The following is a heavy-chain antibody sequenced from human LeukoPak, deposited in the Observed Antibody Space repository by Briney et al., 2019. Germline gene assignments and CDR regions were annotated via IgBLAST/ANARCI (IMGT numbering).Heavy chain of an antibody. CDR2: IYYTGNT. V-gene: IGHV4-39*07. CDR1: GVSISSSYSY. Sequence: SETLSLTCTVSGVSISSSYSYWGWIRQPPGMGLEWIGSIYYTGNTYYNASLKSQVSISIDTSKNQFSLKLSSVTAADTAVYYCARVRGQWLVPNYFDYWGQGTLVTVSS. D-gene: IGHD6-19*01. CDR3: ARVRGQWLVPNYFDY. J-gene: IGHJ4*01.